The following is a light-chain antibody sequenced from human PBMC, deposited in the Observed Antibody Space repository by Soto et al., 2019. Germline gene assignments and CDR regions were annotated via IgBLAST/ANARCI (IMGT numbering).Light chain of an antibody. J-gene: IGKJ1*01. CDR1: QSLVYSDGNTY. V-gene: IGKV2-30*01. CDR2: KVS. Sequence: DAVLTQSPLSLPVTLGQPATISCTSSQSLVYSDGNTYLNWFXKRQGQXXRXLIYKVSHRDSGVPDRFSGSGSGTDLTMEISRVEAEDGGVYYCMQGTHWPWTFGQGTKVDIK. CDR3: MQGTHWPWT.